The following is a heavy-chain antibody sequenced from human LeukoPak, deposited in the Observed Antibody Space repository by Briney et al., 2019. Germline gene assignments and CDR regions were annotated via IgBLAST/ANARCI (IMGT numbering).Heavy chain of an antibody. Sequence: SETLSLTCTVSGGSISSFYWSWIRQPPGKGLEWIGYIYYSGGTNYNPSLKSRVTISGDTSKNQVSLNLGSVTAADTAVYYCATDKGYHYYWGQGTLVTVSS. V-gene: IGHV4-59*01. J-gene: IGHJ4*02. D-gene: IGHD5-12*01. CDR1: GGSISSFY. CDR2: IYYSGGT. CDR3: ATDKGYHYY.